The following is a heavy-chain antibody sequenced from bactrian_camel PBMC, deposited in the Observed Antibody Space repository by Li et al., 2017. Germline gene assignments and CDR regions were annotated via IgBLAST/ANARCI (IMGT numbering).Heavy chain of an antibody. D-gene: IGHD2*01. CDR2: MYQGGAKT. V-gene: IGHV3S1*01. Sequence: VQLVESGGGSVQAGGSLKLSCEFSEYTASTNCMTWFRQAPGKEREGAAAMYQGGAKTYYADSVKGRFTVSQANAKNTVYLQMNSLKPEDTGMYYCAADTLVNPSSLRALLPTEYDVWGQGTQVTV. J-gene: IGHJ4*01. CDR3: AADTLVNPSSLRALLPTEYDV. CDR1: EYTASTNC.